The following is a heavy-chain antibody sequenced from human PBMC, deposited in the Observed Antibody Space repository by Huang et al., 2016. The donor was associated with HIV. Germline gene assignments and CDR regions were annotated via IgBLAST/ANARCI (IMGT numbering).Heavy chain of an antibody. V-gene: IGHV3-48*01. CDR3: ARFGSYYYGSGSYLDAFDI. CDR2: ITRSSCSI. Sequence: EVQLMESGGGLVQPGGSLRLSCAASGFTFSTYNMNWVRQGPGKGLGWVSYITRSSCSIYYADSVKGRFTISRDNAKNSLYLQMNSLRAEDTAVYYCARFGSYYYGSGSYLDAFDIWGQGTMVTVSS. D-gene: IGHD3-10*01. J-gene: IGHJ3*02. CDR1: GFTFSTYN.